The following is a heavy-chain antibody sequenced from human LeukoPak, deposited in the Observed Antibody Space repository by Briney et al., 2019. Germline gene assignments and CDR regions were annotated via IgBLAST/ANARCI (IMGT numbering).Heavy chain of an antibody. D-gene: IGHD2-2*01. V-gene: IGHV3-23*01. J-gene: IGHJ6*02. CDR1: GFTFDDYG. CDR3: AKEEYSTRYYYYGMDV. Sequence: GGSLRLSCAASGFTFDDYGMSWVRQAPGKGLEWVSAISGGGDSTFYADSVKGRFTISRDNSKNTLYLQMSSLRAEDTAIYYCAKEEYSTRYYYYGMDVWGQGTTVTVSS. CDR2: ISGGGDST.